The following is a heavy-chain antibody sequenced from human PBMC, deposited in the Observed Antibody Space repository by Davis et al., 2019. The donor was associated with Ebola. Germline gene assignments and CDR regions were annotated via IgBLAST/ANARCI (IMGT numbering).Heavy chain of an antibody. Sequence: SETLSLTCAVYGGSFSGYYWSWIRQPPGKGLEWIGEINHSGSTNYNPSLKSRVTISVDTSKRQFSLKVTSVTAADTAVYYCASPGDYVRYFRHWGQGTLVTVSS. CDR3: ASPGDYVRYFRH. V-gene: IGHV4-34*01. J-gene: IGHJ1*01. D-gene: IGHD4-17*01. CDR1: GGSFSGYY. CDR2: INHSGST.